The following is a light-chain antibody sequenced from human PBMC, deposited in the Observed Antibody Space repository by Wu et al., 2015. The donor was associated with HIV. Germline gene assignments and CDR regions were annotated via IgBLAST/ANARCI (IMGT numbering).Light chain of an antibody. V-gene: IGKV1-5*01. J-gene: IGKJ3*01. CDR2: AAS. Sequence: DIQMTQSPSTLSAFVGDRVTITCRASQSISSWLAWYQQKPGKAPNLLIYAASSLQSGVPSRFSGSGSGTDFTLTISSLQPEDFATYFCQQLNSYPRGVTFGPGTKVDIK. CDR3: QQLNSYPRGVT. CDR1: QSISSW.